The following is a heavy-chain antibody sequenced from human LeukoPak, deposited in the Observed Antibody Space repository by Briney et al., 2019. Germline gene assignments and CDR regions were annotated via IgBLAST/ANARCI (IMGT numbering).Heavy chain of an antibody. Sequence: GESLRLSCAASGFAFSSYWLHWVRQAPGKGLVWVSRVNSDGSSTNYADSVEGRFTVSRDNAKNTLFLQMNSLRVEDTALYYCVSGDYGNYWGQGTLVTVSS. CDR1: GFAFSSYW. D-gene: IGHD4-17*01. CDR2: VNSDGSST. CDR3: VSGDYGNY. J-gene: IGHJ4*02. V-gene: IGHV3-74*01.